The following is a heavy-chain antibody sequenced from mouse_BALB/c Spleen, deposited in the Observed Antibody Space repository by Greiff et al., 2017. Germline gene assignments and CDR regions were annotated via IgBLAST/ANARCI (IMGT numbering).Heavy chain of an antibody. J-gene: IGHJ4*01. CDR3: ARGAGNYVYAMDY. Sequence: EVMLVESGGGLVKPGGSLKLSCAASGFTFSSYAMSWVRQSPEKRLEWVAEISSGGSYTYYPDTVTGRFTISRDNAKNTLYLEMSSLRSEDTAMYYCARGAGNYVYAMDYWGQGTSVTVSS. CDR2: ISSGGSYT. V-gene: IGHV5-9-4*01. CDR1: GFTFSSYA. D-gene: IGHD2-1*01.